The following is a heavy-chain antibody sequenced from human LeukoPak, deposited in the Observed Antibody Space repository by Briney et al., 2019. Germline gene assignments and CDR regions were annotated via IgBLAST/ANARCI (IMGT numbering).Heavy chain of an antibody. D-gene: IGHD5-18*01. CDR3: ARVGYSYGRGYGY. CDR1: GVSFSGYY. J-gene: IGHJ4*02. CDR2: INHSGST. V-gene: IGHV4-34*01. Sequence: TSETLSLTCAVYGVSFSGYYWSWIRQPPGKGLEWIGEINHSGSTNYNPALKSRVTISVDTSKNQLSLKLSSVTAADTAVYYCARVGYSYGRGYGYWGQGTLVTVSS.